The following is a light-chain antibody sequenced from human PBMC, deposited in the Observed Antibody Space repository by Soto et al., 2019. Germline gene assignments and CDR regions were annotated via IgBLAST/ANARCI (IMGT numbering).Light chain of an antibody. Sequence: IVMTQSPLSLPVTPGEPPSISCRSSQSLLHSNEYTYLDRYLQKPGQSPQLLIYLGSNRASGVPDRFSGSGSGTDFTLKISRVEAEDVGVYYCMQALQTPPRWTFGQGTKVEIK. V-gene: IGKV2-28*01. CDR1: QSLLHSNEYTY. J-gene: IGKJ1*01. CDR2: LGS. CDR3: MQALQTPPRWT.